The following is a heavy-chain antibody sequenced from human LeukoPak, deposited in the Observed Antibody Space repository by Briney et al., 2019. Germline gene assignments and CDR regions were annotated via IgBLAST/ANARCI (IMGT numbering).Heavy chain of an antibody. D-gene: IGHD2-2*01. J-gene: IGHJ4*02. CDR3: AKAPLRGTAAAIDY. CDR1: GFTFNNYG. CDR2: ISYDGRNI. Sequence: GGSLRLSCAASGFTFNNYGMHWVRQAPGKGLEWVAVISYDGRNIHYPDSVKGRFTISRDISTDTLWLQMDILRTEDTAVYYCAKAPLRGTAAAIDYWGQGTLVTVSS. V-gene: IGHV3-30*18.